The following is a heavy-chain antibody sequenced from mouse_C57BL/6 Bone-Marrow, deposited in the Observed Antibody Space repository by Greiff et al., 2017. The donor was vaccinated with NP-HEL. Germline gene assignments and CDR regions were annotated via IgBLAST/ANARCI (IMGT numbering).Heavy chain of an antibody. CDR2: IYPRSGNT. J-gene: IGHJ1*03. D-gene: IGHD2-4*01. Sequence: QVQLQQPGAELVKPGASVKLSCKASGYTFTSYWLHWVKQRTGQGLEWIGEIYPRSGNTYYNEKFKGKATLTADKSSSTAYMELRSLTSEDSAVYFCARGDDYDWYFDVWGTGTTVTVSS. V-gene: IGHV1-81*01. CDR1: GYTFTSYW. CDR3: ARGDDYDWYFDV.